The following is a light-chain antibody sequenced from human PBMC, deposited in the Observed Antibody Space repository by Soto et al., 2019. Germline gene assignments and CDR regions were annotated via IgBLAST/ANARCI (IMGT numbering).Light chain of an antibody. CDR2: RNN. CDR3: AAWDYSLSRPL. Sequence: QSVLTQPPSASETPGQRVTISCSGSSSNIGSNYVYWYQQFPGTAPKVLIYRNNQRPSGVPDRFSGSKSGTSASLAISGLRSEDEADYYCAAWDYSLSRPLFGTGTKVTVL. CDR1: SSNIGSNY. J-gene: IGLJ1*01. V-gene: IGLV1-47*01.